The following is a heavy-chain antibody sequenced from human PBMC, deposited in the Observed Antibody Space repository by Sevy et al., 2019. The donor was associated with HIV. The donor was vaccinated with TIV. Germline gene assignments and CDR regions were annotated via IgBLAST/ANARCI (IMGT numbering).Heavy chain of an antibody. V-gene: IGHV5-51*01. CDR2: IYPGDCDT. D-gene: IGHD2-15*01. J-gene: IGHJ3*02. Sequence: GESLKISCKGSGYSFTSYWIGWVRQMPGKGLEWMGIIYPGDCDTRYSPSFQGQVTISADKSISTAYLQWSSLKASDTAMYYCARQKLQDIVVVVAANGNDAFDIWGQGTMVTVSS. CDR1: GYSFTSYW. CDR3: ARQKLQDIVVVVAANGNDAFDI.